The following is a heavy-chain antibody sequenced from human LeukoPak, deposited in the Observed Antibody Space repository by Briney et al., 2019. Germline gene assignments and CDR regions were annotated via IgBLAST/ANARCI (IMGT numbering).Heavy chain of an antibody. CDR3: ARDLKHRITGTTFDY. J-gene: IGHJ4*02. Sequence: GGSLRLSCAASGFTFSSYSMNWVRQAPGKGLEWVSSISSSSSYIYYADSVKGRFTISRDNAKNSLYLQMNSLRAEDTAVYYCARDLKHRITGTTFDYWGQGTLVTVSS. D-gene: IGHD1-7*01. V-gene: IGHV3-21*01. CDR2: ISSSSSYI. CDR1: GFTFSSYS.